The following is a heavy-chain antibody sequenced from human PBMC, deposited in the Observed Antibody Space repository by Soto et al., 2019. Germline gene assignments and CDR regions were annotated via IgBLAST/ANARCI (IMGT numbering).Heavy chain of an antibody. V-gene: IGHV1-18*01. D-gene: IGHD4-17*01. Sequence: QLQVVQSGAEAKKPGASVKVSCKASGYTFPTSTISWVRQAPGQGLEWMGWIKAYSGNTNYAQKLQGRVTMTTDTSTNTAYMELRSLTTDDTAIYYCAIADYGDDDYWGQGTLVTVSS. CDR2: IKAYSGNT. J-gene: IGHJ4*02. CDR1: GYTFPTST. CDR3: AIADYGDDDY.